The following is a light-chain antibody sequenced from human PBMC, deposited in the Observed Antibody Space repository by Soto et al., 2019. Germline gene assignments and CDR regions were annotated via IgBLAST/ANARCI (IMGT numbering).Light chain of an antibody. CDR1: SSDIGTYDY. CDR2: ASS. J-gene: IGLJ1*01. Sequence: QSVLAQPPSASGSPGQSVTISCTGTSSDIGTYDYVSWYQHLPDKAPKLIIYASSNRPSGVSHRFSGSRSGNTASLTISGLQAEDEADYYCSSYTSGSALYVFGTGTKVTVL. V-gene: IGLV2-14*01. CDR3: SSYTSGSALYV.